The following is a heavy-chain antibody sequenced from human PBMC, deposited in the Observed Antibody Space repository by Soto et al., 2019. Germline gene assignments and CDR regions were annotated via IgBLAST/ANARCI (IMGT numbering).Heavy chain of an antibody. CDR1: ANTFTSYW. D-gene: IGHD1-26*01. V-gene: IGHV5-51*01. CDR2: IYPGDSDT. Sequence: GESLKISCRGSANTFTSYWIAWVRQMPGQGLEWMGIIYPGDSDTRYSPSFQGHVTISADKSTTTAYLQWSSLRASDTGMYYCARLRGGSYWRVAMDIWGQGTAVTVSS. J-gene: IGHJ6*02. CDR3: ARLRGGSYWRVAMDI.